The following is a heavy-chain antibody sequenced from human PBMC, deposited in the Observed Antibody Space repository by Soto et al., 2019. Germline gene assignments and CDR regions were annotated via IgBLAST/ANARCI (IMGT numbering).Heavy chain of an antibody. V-gene: IGHV3-53*01. CDR1: GLTVSSNY. J-gene: IGHJ4*02. CDR3: ARGRGYYDSSGYYYDY. D-gene: IGHD3-22*01. CDR2: IYSGGST. Sequence: GGSLRLSCAASGLTVSSNYMSWVRQAPGKGLEWVSVIYSGGSTYYADSVKGRFTISRDNSKNTLYLQMNSLRAEDTAVYYCARGRGYYDSSGYYYDYWGQGTLVTVSS.